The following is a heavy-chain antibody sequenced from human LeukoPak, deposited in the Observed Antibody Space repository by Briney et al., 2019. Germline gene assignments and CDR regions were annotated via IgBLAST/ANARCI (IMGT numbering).Heavy chain of an antibody. J-gene: IGHJ4*02. CDR3: ARDGSERVDDY. Sequence: ASAKASCKASGYTFTSYGISWVRQAPGQGLEWMGWISAYNGNTNYAQKLQGRVTMTTDTSTSTAYMELSSLRSEDTAVYYCARDGSERVDDYWGQGTLVTVSS. D-gene: IGHD1-1*01. CDR1: GYTFTSYG. V-gene: IGHV1-18*01. CDR2: ISAYNGNT.